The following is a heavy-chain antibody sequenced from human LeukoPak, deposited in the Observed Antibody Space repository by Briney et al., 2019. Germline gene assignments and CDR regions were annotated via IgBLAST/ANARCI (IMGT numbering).Heavy chain of an antibody. D-gene: IGHD5-18*01. CDR2: ISESGSGT. CDR3: AKDIAQGYTFGTIDQDY. J-gene: IGHJ4*02. V-gene: IGHV3-23*01. Sequence: PGGSLRLSCAASRLPFSSYAMSWVRQAPGKGPEWVSAISESGSGTYYADSVKGRFTISRDNSRNTLSLQMYSLRVEDTAVYYCAKDIAQGYTFGTIDQDYWGQGTLVTVSS. CDR1: RLPFSSYA.